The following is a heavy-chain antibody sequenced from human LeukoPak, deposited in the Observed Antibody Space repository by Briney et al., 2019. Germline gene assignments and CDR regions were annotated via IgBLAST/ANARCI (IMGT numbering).Heavy chain of an antibody. D-gene: IGHD6-13*01. CDR3: ATAGGVYYFDY. V-gene: IGHV3-23*01. CDR1: GFTFSSYT. J-gene: IGHJ4*02. CDR2: ISGSGGST. Sequence: GGSLRLSCAASGFTFSSYTMSWVRQAPGKGLEWVSAISGSGGSTYYADSVKGRFTISRDNSKNTLYLQMNSLRAEDTAVYYCATAGGVYYFDYWGQGTLVTVSS.